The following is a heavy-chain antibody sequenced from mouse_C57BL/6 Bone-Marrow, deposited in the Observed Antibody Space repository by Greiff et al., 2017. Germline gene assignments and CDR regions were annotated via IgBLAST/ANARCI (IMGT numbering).Heavy chain of an antibody. CDR3: ARSIYYGSSLDY. Sequence: QVQLQQPGAELVMPGASVKLSCKASGYTFTSYWMHWVKQRPGQGLEWIGEIDPSDSYTNYNQKFKGKSTLTVDKSSSTAYMQLSSLTSEDSAVYYCARSIYYGSSLDYWGQGTTPTVSA. CDR1: GYTFTSYW. V-gene: IGHV1-69*01. J-gene: IGHJ2*01. CDR2: IDPSDSYT. D-gene: IGHD1-1*01.